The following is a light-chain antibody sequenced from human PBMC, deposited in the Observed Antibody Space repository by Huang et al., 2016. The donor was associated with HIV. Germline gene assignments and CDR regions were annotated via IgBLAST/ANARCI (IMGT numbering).Light chain of an antibody. J-gene: IGKJ1*01. V-gene: IGKV3-20*01. CDR1: QSVSSNY. CDR3: QQYGNSPWT. Sequence: EIVLTQSPGTLSLSPGERATLFCRASQSVSSNYLAWYQHKPGRAPRLLIHGASSRATGSPDRFSGRGSGTDFSLTISGLEPEDFAVYSCQQYGNSPWTFGQGTKVEVK. CDR2: GAS.